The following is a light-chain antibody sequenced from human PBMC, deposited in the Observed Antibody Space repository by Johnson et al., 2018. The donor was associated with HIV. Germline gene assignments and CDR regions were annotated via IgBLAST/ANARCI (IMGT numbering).Light chain of an antibody. CDR1: SSNIGNNY. J-gene: IGLJ1*01. CDR3: GTWDISLRSYV. V-gene: IGLV1-51*02. Sequence: QSVLTQPPSVSAAPGQRVTISCSGSSSNIGNNYVSWYQQLPGTAPKLLIYENHKRPSGIPDRFSGSKSGTSATLGITGLQTGDEADYYCGTWDISLRSYVFGAATKFTVL. CDR2: ENH.